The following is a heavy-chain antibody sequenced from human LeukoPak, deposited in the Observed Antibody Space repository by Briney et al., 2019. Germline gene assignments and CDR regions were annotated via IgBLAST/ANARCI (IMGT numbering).Heavy chain of an antibody. CDR2: ISYDGSNK. Sequence: GGSLRLSCAASGFTFSSYSMNWVRQAPGKGLEWVAVISYDGSNKYYADSVKGRFTISRDNSKNTLYLQMNSLRAEDTAVYYCARDLGYCSGGSCYDTRFDYWGQGTLVTVSS. CDR3: ARDLGYCSGGSCYDTRFDY. CDR1: GFTFSSYS. J-gene: IGHJ4*02. D-gene: IGHD2-15*01. V-gene: IGHV3-30*03.